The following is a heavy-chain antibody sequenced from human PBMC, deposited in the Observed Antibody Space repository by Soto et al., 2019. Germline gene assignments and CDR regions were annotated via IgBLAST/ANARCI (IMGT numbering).Heavy chain of an antibody. CDR2: FDPEDGET. CDR3: ATVRAYPTWAFDI. V-gene: IGHV1-24*01. J-gene: IGHJ3*02. CDR1: GYTFTSYA. D-gene: IGHD2-21*01. Sequence: ASVKVSCKASGYTFTSYAMHWVRQAPGQRLEWMGGFDPEDGETIYAQKFQGRVTMTEDTSTDTAYMELSSLRSEDTAVYYCATVRAYPTWAFDIWGQGTMVTVSS.